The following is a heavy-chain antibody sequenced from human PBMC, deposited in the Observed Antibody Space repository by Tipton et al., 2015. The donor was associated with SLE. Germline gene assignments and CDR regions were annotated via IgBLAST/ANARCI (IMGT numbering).Heavy chain of an antibody. D-gene: IGHD3-3*01. CDR2: IYYSGST. V-gene: IGHV4-59*12. CDR3: ARGFHYDFWSSHYNEKGPRTYYFDS. J-gene: IGHJ4*02. Sequence: TQSLTCTVSGGSISSYYWSWIRQPPGKGLEWIGYIYYSGSTNYNPSLKSRVTISVDTSKNQFSLKMTSVTAADTAVYYCARGFHYDFWSSHYNEKGPRTYYFDSWGPGTQLTVSS. CDR1: GGSISSYY.